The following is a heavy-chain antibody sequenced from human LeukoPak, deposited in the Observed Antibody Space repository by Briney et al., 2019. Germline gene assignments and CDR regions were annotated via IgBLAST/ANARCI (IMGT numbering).Heavy chain of an antibody. CDR3: ARGATRNYYGSGSYYKNEKYYYYYYMDV. J-gene: IGHJ6*03. V-gene: IGHV4-4*02. D-gene: IGHD3-10*01. Sequence: SETLSLTCAVSGGSISSSNWWSWVRQPPGKGLEWIGEIYHSGSTNYNPSLKSRVTISVDKSKNQFSLKLSSVTAADTAVYYCARGATRNYYGSGSYYKNEKYYYYYYMDVWGKGTTVTISS. CDR1: GGSISSSNW. CDR2: IYHSGST.